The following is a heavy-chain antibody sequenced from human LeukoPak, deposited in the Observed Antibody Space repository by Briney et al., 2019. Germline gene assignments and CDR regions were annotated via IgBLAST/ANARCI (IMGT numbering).Heavy chain of an antibody. CDR1: DFSFITYA. CDR3: AKGGGYEAQYYYYYLDV. V-gene: IGHV3-23*01. J-gene: IGHJ6*03. D-gene: IGHD5-12*01. Sequence: GGSLRLSCAASDFSFITYAMSWVRQAPGKGLEWVSTISGGGDATYYADSVKGRFTFSRDNSKNTLYLQMNSLRAEDTAVYYCAKGGGYEAQYYYYYLDVWGKGTTVTISS. CDR2: ISGGGDAT.